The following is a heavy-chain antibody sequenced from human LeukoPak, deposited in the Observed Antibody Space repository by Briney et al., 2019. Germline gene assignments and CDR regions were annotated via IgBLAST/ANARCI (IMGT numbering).Heavy chain of an antibody. CDR3: ARDAGYLIRRTYGMDV. D-gene: IGHD5-18*01. V-gene: IGHV1-46*01. CDR1: GYTFTSYY. J-gene: IGHJ6*02. CDR2: INPSGGST. Sequence: ASVKVSCKASGYTFTSYYMHWVRQAPGQGLEWMGIINPSGGSTSYAQKFQGRVTMTRDTSTSTVYMELSSLRSEDTAVYYCARDAGYLIRRTYGMDVWGQGTTVTVS.